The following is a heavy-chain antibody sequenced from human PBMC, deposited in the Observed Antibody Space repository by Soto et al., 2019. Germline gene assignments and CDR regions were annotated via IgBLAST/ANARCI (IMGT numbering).Heavy chain of an antibody. D-gene: IGHD5-18*01. J-gene: IGHJ3*02. V-gene: IGHV3-21*01. Sequence: GGSLRLSCAASGFNFSSYSMNWVRQAPGKGLEWVSSISSSSSYIYYADSVKGRFTISRDNAKNSLYLQMNSLRAEDTAVYYCARDSTEYSYGYEASYAFDIWGQGTMVTVSS. CDR1: GFNFSSYS. CDR2: ISSSSSYI. CDR3: ARDSTEYSYGYEASYAFDI.